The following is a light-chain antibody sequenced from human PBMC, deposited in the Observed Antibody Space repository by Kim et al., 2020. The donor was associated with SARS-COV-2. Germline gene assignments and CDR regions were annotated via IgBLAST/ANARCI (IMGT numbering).Light chain of an antibody. CDR1: QGISSY. CDR3: QQLDDYPIT. V-gene: IGKV1-9*01. J-gene: IGKJ5*01. Sequence: ASIGDRVPITCRASQGISSYLAWYQQKPGKAPKLLIYGASTLQNGVPSRFSGRGSGTDFTLTINTLQPEDFATYYCQQLDDYPITFGQGTRLEIK. CDR2: GAS.